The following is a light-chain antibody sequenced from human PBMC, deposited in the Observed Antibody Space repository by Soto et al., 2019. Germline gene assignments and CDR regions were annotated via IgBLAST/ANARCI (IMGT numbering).Light chain of an antibody. Sequence: DVQMTQSPSSLSALVGDRVTITCRASQSGSRYLNGYEHKPGKAPKLLINAASNLRRGVPSRFSGSGYGLDFTLTIDRLQDEDFADYYCEQSYITPPITFGQATRL. CDR2: AAS. CDR1: QSGSRY. V-gene: IGKV1-39*01. J-gene: IGKJ5*01. CDR3: EQSYITPPIT.